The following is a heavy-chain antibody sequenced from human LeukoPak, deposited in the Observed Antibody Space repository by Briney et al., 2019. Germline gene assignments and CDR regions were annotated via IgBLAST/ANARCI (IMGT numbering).Heavy chain of an antibody. CDR2: IYYTGNT. CDR3: AKSGGYGLIDY. CDR1: GGFISSSSYY. D-gene: IGHD1-26*01. Sequence: SETLSLTCTVSGGFISSSSYYWGWICQPPGKGLEWIGNIYYTGNTYYNASLQSRVTISIDTSKNQFSLRLNSVTAADTAMYYCAKSGGYGLIDYWGQGTLVTVSS. V-gene: IGHV4-39*01. J-gene: IGHJ4*02.